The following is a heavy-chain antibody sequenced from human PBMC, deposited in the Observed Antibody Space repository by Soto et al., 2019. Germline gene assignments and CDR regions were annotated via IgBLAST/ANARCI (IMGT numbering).Heavy chain of an antibody. CDR1: GFFFSSYP. Sequence: EVQLLESGGGSVQPGGSLRLSCAASGFFFSSYPMSWVRQAPGKGLEWVSGISGSGGSTYYADSVKGRLTISRDSFKNTLYLQMNSLRGDDTAVYYCAKELAVAGLGFDSWGQGTLVTVSS. CDR2: ISGSGGST. J-gene: IGHJ4*02. D-gene: IGHD6-19*01. CDR3: AKELAVAGLGFDS. V-gene: IGHV3-23*01.